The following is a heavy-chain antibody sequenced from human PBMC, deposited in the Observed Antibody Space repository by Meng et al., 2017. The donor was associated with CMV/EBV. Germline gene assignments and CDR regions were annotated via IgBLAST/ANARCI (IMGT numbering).Heavy chain of an antibody. CDR1: GFTFSSYW. V-gene: IGHV3-7*01. Sequence: GGSLRLSCAASGFTFSSYWMSWVRQAPGKGLEWVANIKQDGSEKYYVDSVKGRFTISRDNAKNSLYLQMNSLRAEDTAVYYCARAGAFLIPVLRYFDSGEYYFDYWGQGTLVTVSS. J-gene: IGHJ4*02. CDR3: ARAGAFLIPVLRYFDSGEYYFDY. D-gene: IGHD3-9*01. CDR2: IKQDGSEK.